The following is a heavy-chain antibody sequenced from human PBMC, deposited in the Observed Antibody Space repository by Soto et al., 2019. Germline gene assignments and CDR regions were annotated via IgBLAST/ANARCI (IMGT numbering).Heavy chain of an antibody. D-gene: IGHD4-17*01. CDR2: MSSRGSYI. CDR1: GFDFDSYT. J-gene: IGHJ6*02. CDR3: ARDLGDYGDYLYYHYAMDV. Sequence: EVQLAESGGGPVKPGGSLRLSCVASGFDFDSYTIHWVRQAPGKGLEWVSFMSSRGSYIFYADSVKGRFTNSRDNAKSILYLQMNSLRAEDTAVYYCARDLGDYGDYLYYHYAMDVWGQGTTVTVS. V-gene: IGHV3-21*06.